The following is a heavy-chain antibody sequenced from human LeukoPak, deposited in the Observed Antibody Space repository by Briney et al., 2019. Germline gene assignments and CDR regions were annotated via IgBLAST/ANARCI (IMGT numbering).Heavy chain of an antibody. CDR1: GVSVISSY. D-gene: IGHD2-8*01. J-gene: IGHJ4*02. Sequence: SETLSLTCTVSGVSVISSYWSWVRQPPGKALEYIGFIHHSGDTKYNPSLKSRVTISVDTSKSQFSLRLSSVTAADSAVYYCARHNGVSYLDYWAQGTLVTVSS. CDR3: ARHNGVSYLDY. V-gene: IGHV4-59*02. CDR2: IHHSGDT.